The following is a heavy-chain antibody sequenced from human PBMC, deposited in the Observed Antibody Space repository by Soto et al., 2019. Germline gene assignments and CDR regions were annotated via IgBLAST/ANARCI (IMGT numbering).Heavy chain of an antibody. J-gene: IGHJ3*02. CDR3: VRGVVTAPMSAFDI. V-gene: IGHV3-7*01. CDR1: GFIFGSYW. Sequence: EVQLVDSGGGLVQPGGSLRLSCATSGFIFGSYWMTWVRQAPGKGLEWVANINKDGSQKNYVDSMKGRLTISRDNAKDSLYLQLDRLRAEDTAVYFCVRGVVTAPMSAFDIWGQGTMFTVSS. CDR2: INKDGSQK. D-gene: IGHD2-21*02.